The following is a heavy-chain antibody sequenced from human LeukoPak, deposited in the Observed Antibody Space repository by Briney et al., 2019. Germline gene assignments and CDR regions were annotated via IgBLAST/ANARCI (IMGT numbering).Heavy chain of an antibody. CDR2: LYHTGRT. V-gene: IGHV4-38-2*02. CDR1: GSPISSGHY. CDR3: VRGHRLVSPSPSLDY. D-gene: IGHD6-19*01. J-gene: IGHJ4*02. Sequence: PSETLSLTCSVSGSPISSGHYWGWIRQPPGKGLEWIGSLYHTGRTSYNPSLKSRVTLAVDTSEKPFSLTMTSLTAADTAVYYCVRGHRLVSPSPSLDYWGPGALVSVSS.